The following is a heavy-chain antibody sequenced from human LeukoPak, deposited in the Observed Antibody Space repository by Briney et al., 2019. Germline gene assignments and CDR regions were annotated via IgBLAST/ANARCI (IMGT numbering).Heavy chain of an antibody. Sequence: PGGSLRLSCAASVFTFSSYAMSWVRQAPGNGLEWVSAISGSGGSTYYADSLTGRFTISRDNSKNTLYLQMNSLRAEDTAVYYCSKRDWNDFDFDYWGQGTLVTVSS. V-gene: IGHV3-23*01. CDR3: SKRDWNDFDFDY. CDR1: VFTFSSYA. J-gene: IGHJ4*02. CDR2: ISGSGGST. D-gene: IGHD1-1*01.